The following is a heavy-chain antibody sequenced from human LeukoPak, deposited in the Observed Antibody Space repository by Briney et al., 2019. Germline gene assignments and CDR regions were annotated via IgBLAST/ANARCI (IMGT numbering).Heavy chain of an antibody. Sequence: PSETLSLTCIVSGGSISSYYWSWIRQPAGKGLEWIGRIYTSGSTNYNPSLKSRVTMSVDTSKNQFSLKLSSVTAADTAVFYCASSPSLYDSSGYLIGADAFDIWGQGTMVTVSS. J-gene: IGHJ3*02. CDR3: ASSPSLYDSSGYLIGADAFDI. CDR1: GGSISSYY. CDR2: IYTSGST. V-gene: IGHV4-4*07. D-gene: IGHD3-22*01.